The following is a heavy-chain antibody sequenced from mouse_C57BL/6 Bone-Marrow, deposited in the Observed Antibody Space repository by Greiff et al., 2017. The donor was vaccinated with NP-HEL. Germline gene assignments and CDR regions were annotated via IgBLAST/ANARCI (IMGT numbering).Heavy chain of an antibody. J-gene: IGHJ1*03. D-gene: IGHD1-1*02. Sequence: EVKLEESGGGLVQPKGSLKLSCAASGFSFNTYAMNWVRQAPGKGVEWVARIRSKSNNYATYYADSVKDRFTISRDDSESMLYLQMNNLKTEDTAMDYCVMVGRDWYFDVWGTGTTVTVSS. CDR3: VMVGRDWYFDV. CDR2: IRSKSNNYAT. V-gene: IGHV10-1*01. CDR1: GFSFNTYA.